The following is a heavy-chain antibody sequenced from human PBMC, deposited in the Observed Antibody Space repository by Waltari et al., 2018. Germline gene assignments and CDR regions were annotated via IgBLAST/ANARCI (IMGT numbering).Heavy chain of an antibody. CDR3: ACGQLWGEGNY. Sequence: QVQLVQSGAEVKKPGSSVKVSCTASGGTFSSSAISWVRQAPGKGLEWMGRIIPIFGTANYAQKFQGRVTITADKSTSTAYMELSSLRSEDTAVYYCACGQLWGEGNYWGQGTLVTVSS. J-gene: IGHJ4*02. CDR1: GGTFSSSA. CDR2: IIPIFGTA. V-gene: IGHV1-69*13. D-gene: IGHD5-18*01.